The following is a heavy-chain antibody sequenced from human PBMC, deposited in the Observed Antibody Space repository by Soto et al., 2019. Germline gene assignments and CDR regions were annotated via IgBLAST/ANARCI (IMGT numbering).Heavy chain of an antibody. J-gene: IGHJ6*03. D-gene: IGHD5-12*01. V-gene: IGHV1-3*01. CDR2: INAGNGNT. Sequence: ASVKVSCKASGYTFTSYAMHWVRQAPGQRLEWMGWINAGNGNTKYSQKFQGRVTITRDTSASTAYMELSSLRSEDTAVYYCARGRIVATIYYYYYYMDVWGKGTTVTVSS. CDR1: GYTFTSYA. CDR3: ARGRIVATIYYYYYYMDV.